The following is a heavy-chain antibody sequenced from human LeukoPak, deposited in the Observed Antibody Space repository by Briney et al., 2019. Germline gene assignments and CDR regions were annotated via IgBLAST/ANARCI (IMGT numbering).Heavy chain of an antibody. CDR3: AKENPVGGTNYFDY. Sequence: PGGSLRLSCAASGFTFSSYAMSWVRQAPGKGLEWVSAISGSGGSTYYADSVKGRFTISRDNSKNTLYLQMNTLRAEDRAVYFCAKENPVGGTNYFDYWGQGTLVTVAS. CDR1: GFTFSSYA. D-gene: IGHD1-26*01. J-gene: IGHJ4*02. CDR2: ISGSGGST. V-gene: IGHV3-23*01.